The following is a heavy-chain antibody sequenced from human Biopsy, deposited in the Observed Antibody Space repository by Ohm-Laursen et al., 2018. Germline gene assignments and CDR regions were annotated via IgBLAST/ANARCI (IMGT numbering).Heavy chain of an antibody. V-gene: IGHV4-59*08. Sequence: GTLSLTCTVSGDSINSSYWSWIRQAPGKGLEWIGFISNSGDTNYNPSLKSRVTISADTSKNQFSLKLGSVTVADTAVFYCARRGSGGRSFDYWGQGSLVTVSS. CDR2: ISNSGDT. D-gene: IGHD2-15*01. J-gene: IGHJ4*02. CDR3: ARRGSGGRSFDY. CDR1: GDSINSSY.